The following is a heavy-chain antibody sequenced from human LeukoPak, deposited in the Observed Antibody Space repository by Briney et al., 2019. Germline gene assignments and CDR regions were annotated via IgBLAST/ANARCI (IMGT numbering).Heavy chain of an antibody. CDR3: ARDQRWIAVAGHFDY. CDR1: GFTFSSYW. J-gene: IGHJ4*02. D-gene: IGHD6-19*01. V-gene: IGHV3-7*01. Sequence: GGSLRLSCAASGFTFSSYWMSWVRQAPGKGLEWVANIKQDGSEKYYVDSVKGRFTISRDNAKNSLYLQMNSLRAEDTAVYYCARDQRWIAVAGHFDYWGQGTLVTVSS. CDR2: IKQDGSEK.